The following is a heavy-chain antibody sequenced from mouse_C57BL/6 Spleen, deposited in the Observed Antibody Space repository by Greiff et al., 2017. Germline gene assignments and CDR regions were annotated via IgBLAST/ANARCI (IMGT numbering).Heavy chain of an antibody. J-gene: IGHJ2*01. Sequence: EVKLQESGPGLVKPSQSLSLTCSVTGYSITSGYYWNWIRQFPGNKLEWMGYISYDGSNNYNPSLKNRISIPRDTSKNQFFLKLNSVTTVDTSTYYGERSNYYYYFDYWGQGAVLRVSS. D-gene: IGHD2-5*01. CDR3: ERSNYYYYFDY. CDR1: GYSITSGYY. CDR2: ISYDGSN. V-gene: IGHV3-6*01.